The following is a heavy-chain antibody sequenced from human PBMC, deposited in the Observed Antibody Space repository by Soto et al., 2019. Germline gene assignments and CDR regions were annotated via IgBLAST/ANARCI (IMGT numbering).Heavy chain of an antibody. Sequence: PGGSLRLSCAASGFTFSSYSMHWVRQAPGKGREGVSSISSSSSYIYYADSVKGRFTISRDNPKNSLYPQMNSLRAEDTALYHCATGRGAARQSYYYCYGMDVWGQGPTVTASS. V-gene: IGHV3-21*01. D-gene: IGHD6-6*01. CDR2: ISSSSSYI. CDR1: GFTFSSYS. J-gene: IGHJ6*02. CDR3: ATGRGAARQSYYYCYGMDV.